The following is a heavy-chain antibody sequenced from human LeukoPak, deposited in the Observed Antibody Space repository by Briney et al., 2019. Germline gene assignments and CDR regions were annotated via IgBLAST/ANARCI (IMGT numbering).Heavy chain of an antibody. CDR1: GFTLSSYW. V-gene: IGHV3-7*03. Sequence: GGSLRLSCAASGFTLSSYWMSWVRQAPGKGLEWVANIRQDGSEKYYVDSVKGRFTISRDNAKNSLYLQMNSLRAEDTAVYYCARDPPPADYWGQGTLVTVSS. J-gene: IGHJ4*02. CDR3: ARDPPPADY. CDR2: IRQDGSEK.